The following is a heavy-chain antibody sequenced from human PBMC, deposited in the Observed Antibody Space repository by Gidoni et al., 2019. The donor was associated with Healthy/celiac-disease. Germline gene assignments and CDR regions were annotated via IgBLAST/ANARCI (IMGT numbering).Heavy chain of an antibody. J-gene: IGHJ4*02. CDR2: IHYSGST. CDR3: ARAGSDYDFWSGNPLNY. V-gene: IGHV4-59*01. D-gene: IGHD3-3*01. CDR1: GGSISSYY. Sequence: QVQLQESGPGLVKPSETLSLTCTVSGGSISSYYWSWIRQPPGKGLEWIGYIHYSGSTNYNPSLKSRITISVDTSKNQFSLKLSSVTAADTAVYYCARAGSDYDFWSGNPLNYWGQGTLVTVSS.